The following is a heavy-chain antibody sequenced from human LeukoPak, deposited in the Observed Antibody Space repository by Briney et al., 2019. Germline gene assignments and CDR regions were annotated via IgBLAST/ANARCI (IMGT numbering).Heavy chain of an antibody. J-gene: IGHJ4*02. Sequence: SETLSLTCTVSGGSISSYYWTWIRQPPGKGLEWVGYIYYSGCTNYNPSLKSRVTISIDTTKNQFSLKLSSVTAADTAVYYCARGNYYDSSGYYRLFDYWGQGTLVTVSS. CDR1: GGSISSYY. CDR3: ARGNYYDSSGYYRLFDY. D-gene: IGHD3-22*01. V-gene: IGHV4-59*01. CDR2: IYYSGCT.